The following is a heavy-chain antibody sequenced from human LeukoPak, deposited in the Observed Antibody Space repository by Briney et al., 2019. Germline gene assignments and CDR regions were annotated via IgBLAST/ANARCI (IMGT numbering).Heavy chain of an antibody. Sequence: PGESLKISCAASGFTVSSNYMSWVRQAPGKGLEWVSVIYSGGSTYYADSVKGRFTISRDNSKNTLYLQMNSPRAEDTAVYYCVRGDYGDYTLFDYWGQGTLVTVSS. CDR2: IYSGGST. CDR1: GFTVSSNY. D-gene: IGHD4-17*01. V-gene: IGHV3-66*01. CDR3: VRGDYGDYTLFDY. J-gene: IGHJ4*02.